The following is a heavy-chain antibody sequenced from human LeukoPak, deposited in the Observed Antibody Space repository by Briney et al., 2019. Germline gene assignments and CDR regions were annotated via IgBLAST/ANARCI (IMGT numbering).Heavy chain of an antibody. CDR1: GGSISSYY. CDR2: IYTSGGT. J-gene: IGHJ4*02. CDR3: ARHSSDFGDSRFDY. Sequence: ASETLSLTCTVSGGSISSYYWSWIRQPPGKGLEWIGYIYTSGGTNYNPSLKSRVTISVDTSKNQFSLKLSSVTAADTAVYYCARHSSDFGDSRFDYWGQGTLVTVSS. V-gene: IGHV4-4*09. D-gene: IGHD3-3*01.